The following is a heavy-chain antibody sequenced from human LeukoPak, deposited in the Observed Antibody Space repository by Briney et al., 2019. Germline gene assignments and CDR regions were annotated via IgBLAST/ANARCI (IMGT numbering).Heavy chain of an antibody. CDR2: ISSSSSTI. CDR1: GFTFSSYS. J-gene: IGHJ4*02. CDR3: ASAWKLLREPLVY. Sequence: GGSLRLSCAASGFTFSSYSMNWVRQAPGKGLEWVSYISSSSSTIYYADSVKGRFTISRDNAKNSLYLQMNSLRAEDTAVYYCASAWKLLREPLVYWGQGTLVTVSS. V-gene: IGHV3-48*04. D-gene: IGHD1-26*01.